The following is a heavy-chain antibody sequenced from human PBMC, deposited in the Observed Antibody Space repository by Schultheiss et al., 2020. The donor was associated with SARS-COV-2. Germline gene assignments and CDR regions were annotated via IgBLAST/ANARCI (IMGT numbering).Heavy chain of an antibody. CDR3: ARDFVVVTATRHLYYYYGMDV. CDR2: IRQDGSEI. D-gene: IGHD2-21*02. V-gene: IGHV3-7*03. Sequence: GGSLRLSCAASGFTFTSFWMSWVRQAPRRGLEWVASIRQDGSEIYYLDSVKGRFTISRDNAKNSLYLQMNSLRAEDTAVYYCARDFVVVTATRHLYYYYGMDVWDQGTTVTV. CDR1: GFTFTSFW. J-gene: IGHJ6*02.